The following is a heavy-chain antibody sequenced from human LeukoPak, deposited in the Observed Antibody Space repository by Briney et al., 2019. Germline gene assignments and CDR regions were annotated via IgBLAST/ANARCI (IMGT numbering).Heavy chain of an antibody. CDR3: ANSIAAAGDY. CDR1: GFTFSSYA. Sequence: PGGSLRLSCAASGFTFSSYAMHWVRQAPGKGLEWVAVISYDGSNKYYADSVKGRFTISRDNSKNTLYLQMNSLRAEDTAVYYCANSIAAAGDYWGQETLVTVSS. J-gene: IGHJ4*02. D-gene: IGHD6-13*01. CDR2: ISYDGSNK. V-gene: IGHV3-30-3*01.